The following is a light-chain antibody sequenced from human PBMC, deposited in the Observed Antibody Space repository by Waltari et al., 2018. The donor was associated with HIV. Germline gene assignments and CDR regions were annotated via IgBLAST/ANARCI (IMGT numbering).Light chain of an antibody. CDR2: EVN. CDR3: CSYAGTYIV. CDR1: SSDIGAYKH. Sequence: QSALTQPASVSGSRGQSITISCTGTSSDIGAYKHVSWYQHRPAKAPKLMIYEVNSRPSGISSRFSGSKSGNTASLTISGLQAEDEADYYCCSYAGTYIVFGTGTEVTVL. J-gene: IGLJ1*01. V-gene: IGLV2-14*01.